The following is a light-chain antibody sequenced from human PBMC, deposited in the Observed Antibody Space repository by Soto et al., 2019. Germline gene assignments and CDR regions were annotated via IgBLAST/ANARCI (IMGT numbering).Light chain of an antibody. Sequence: ESVLTQSPGTLSVSPGERATLSCRASQSVSSNYLTWYQQKPGQAPRLLIYSTSTRATGIPDRFSGSGSGTEFTRTISRLEPEDFAVYYCQQYGSSPGTFGQGTKVEIK. CDR1: QSVSSNY. V-gene: IGKV3-20*01. CDR2: STS. J-gene: IGKJ1*01. CDR3: QQYGSSPGT.